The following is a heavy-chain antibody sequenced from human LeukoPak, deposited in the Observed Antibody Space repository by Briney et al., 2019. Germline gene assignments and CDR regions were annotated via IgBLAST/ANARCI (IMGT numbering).Heavy chain of an antibody. V-gene: IGHV1-69*05. CDR1: GGTFSSYA. J-gene: IGHJ4*02. CDR3: ARGTEVFWSGYSYFDY. Sequence: GASVKVSCKASGGTFSSYAISWVRQAPGQGLEWMGGIIPIFGTANYAQKFQGRVTITTDESTSTAYMELSSLRSEDTAVYYCARGTEVFWSGYSYFDYWGQGTLVTVSS. CDR2: IIPIFGTA. D-gene: IGHD3-3*01.